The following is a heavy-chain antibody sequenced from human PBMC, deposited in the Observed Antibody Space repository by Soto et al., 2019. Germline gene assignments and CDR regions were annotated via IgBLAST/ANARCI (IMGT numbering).Heavy chain of an antibody. V-gene: IGHV3-33*01. Sequence: QVQLVESGGGVVQPGRSLRLSCAASGFTFSSYGMHWVRQAPGKGLEWVAVIWYDGSNKYYADSVKGRFTISRDNSKNTLYLQMKSVCADDTDVDYSARELSYSSRGRGVYWGLSSLVTVSS. CDR2: IWYDGSNK. CDR3: ARELSYSSRGRGVY. D-gene: IGHD6-13*01. CDR1: GFTFSSYG. J-gene: IGHJ4*02.